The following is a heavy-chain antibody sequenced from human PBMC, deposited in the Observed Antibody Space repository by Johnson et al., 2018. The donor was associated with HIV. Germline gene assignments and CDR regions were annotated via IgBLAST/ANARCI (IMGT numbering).Heavy chain of an antibody. Sequence: VQLVESGGGLVKPGGSLRLSCAASGFTFSNAWMTWVRQAPGKGLEWVGRIKSKTDGGTTDYVAPVKGRFTISRDDSKNTLYLQMNSLRAEDTAVYYCGRESTGAGTAFDIWGQGTMVTVSS. V-gene: IGHV3-15*01. CDR3: GRESTGAGTAFDI. J-gene: IGHJ3*02. CDR1: GFTFSNAW. CDR2: IKSKTDGGTT. D-gene: IGHD2-8*02.